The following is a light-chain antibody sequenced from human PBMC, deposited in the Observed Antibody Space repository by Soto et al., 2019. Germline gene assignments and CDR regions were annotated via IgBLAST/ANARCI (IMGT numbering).Light chain of an antibody. CDR3: HNYNSAPLT. J-gene: IGKJ4*01. Sequence: DIQMTQSPSTLSASVGDRVTITCRASQDINRWLAWYQQKPGKVPKLLIYAASTLQSGVPSRFSGGGSGADFTLTISSLQPEDVATYYCHNYNSAPLTFGGGTKVDIK. V-gene: IGKV1-27*01. CDR1: QDINRW. CDR2: AAS.